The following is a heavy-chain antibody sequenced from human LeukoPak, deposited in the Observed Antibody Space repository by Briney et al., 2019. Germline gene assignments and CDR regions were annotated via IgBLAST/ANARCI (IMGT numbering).Heavy chain of an antibody. V-gene: IGHV1-69*13. CDR3: ARGYGSAYYSGMDV. CDR2: IIPIFGTA. J-gene: IGHJ6*02. CDR1: GGTFSSYA. Sequence: SVTVSCKASGGTFSSYAISWVRLAPGQGLEWMGGIIPIFGTANYAQKFQGRVTITADESTSTAYMELSSLRSEDTAVYYCARGYGSAYYSGMDVWVQGTTATVSS. D-gene: IGHD3-10*01.